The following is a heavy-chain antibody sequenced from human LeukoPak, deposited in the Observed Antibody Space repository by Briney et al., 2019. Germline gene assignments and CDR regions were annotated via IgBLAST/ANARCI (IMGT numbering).Heavy chain of an antibody. CDR2: TNHSGST. V-gene: IGHV4-34*01. Sequence: PSETLSLTCAVYGGSFSGYYWSWIRQPPGKGLEWIGETNHSGSTNYNPSLKSRVTISVDTSKNQFSLKLSSVTAADTAVYYCARKRYSSGWYRNWFDPWGQGTLVTVSS. CDR1: GGSFSGYY. CDR3: ARKRYSSGWYRNWFDP. D-gene: IGHD6-19*01. J-gene: IGHJ5*02.